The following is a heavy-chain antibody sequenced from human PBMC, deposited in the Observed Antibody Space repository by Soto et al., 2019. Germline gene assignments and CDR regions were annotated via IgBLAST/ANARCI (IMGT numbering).Heavy chain of an antibody. CDR3: ERSSFRGNKSSKFDY. CDR2: IYHTGSS. V-gene: IGHV4-31*03. CDR1: GVTFSSYAYY. D-gene: IGHD6-6*01. Sequence: PSETLSLTCTVSGVTFSSYAYYWIWIRQHPGKGLEGSGNIYHTGSSDYSPSLKSRGVISLYTSNNQFSLTLHSVTVADTAVYYCERSSFRGNKSSKFDYWGRGTLVTVSS. J-gene: IGHJ4*02.